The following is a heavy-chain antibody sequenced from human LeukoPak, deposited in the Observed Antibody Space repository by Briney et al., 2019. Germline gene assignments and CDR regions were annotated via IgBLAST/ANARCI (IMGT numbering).Heavy chain of an antibody. CDR2: ISGSGGST. V-gene: IGHV3-23*01. J-gene: IGHJ6*02. CDR3: AKVYCSGGSCYLYYYYGMDV. Sequence: PGGSLRLSCAASGFTLSSYAMSWVRQAPGKGLEWVSAISGSGGSTYYADSVKGRFTISRDNSKNTLYLQMNSLRAEDTAVYYCAKVYCSGGSCYLYYYYGMDVWGQGTTVTVSS. CDR1: GFTLSSYA. D-gene: IGHD2-15*01.